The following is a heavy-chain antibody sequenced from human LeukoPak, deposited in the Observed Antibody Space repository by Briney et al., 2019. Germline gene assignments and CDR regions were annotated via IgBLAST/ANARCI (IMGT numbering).Heavy chain of an antibody. Sequence: GRSLRLSCAASGFTLTDYGMHWVRQAPGKGLEWVANIKQDGSEKYYVDPVKGRFTISRDNSKNTLYLQMNSLRAEDTAVYYCAKGNYYDSSGYYYHYFDYWGQGTLVTVSS. CDR1: GFTLTDYG. CDR2: IKQDGSEK. CDR3: AKGNYYDSSGYYYHYFDY. J-gene: IGHJ4*02. V-gene: IGHV3-7*03. D-gene: IGHD3-22*01.